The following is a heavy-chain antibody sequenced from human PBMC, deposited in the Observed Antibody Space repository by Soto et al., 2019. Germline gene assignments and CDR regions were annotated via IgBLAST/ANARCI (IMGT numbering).Heavy chain of an antibody. J-gene: IGHJ4*02. CDR3: ARPPLXGXSIHFNS. CDR2: VYPRDSDT. CDR1: GYIFIXXX. Sequence: LXXSCKPFGYIFIXXXXXXVRQMPGKXLXXMGIVYPRDSDTRYSPSFQGQVTISADRSTGXXFLQWRSLKASDTALYYCARPPLXGXSIHFNSWGQGTLVTVS. V-gene: IGHV5-51*01.